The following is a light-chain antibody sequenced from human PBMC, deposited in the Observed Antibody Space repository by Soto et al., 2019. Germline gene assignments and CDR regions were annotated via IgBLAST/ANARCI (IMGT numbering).Light chain of an antibody. Sequence: EVALTQSPGTLSLSPGARATLSCRASQTIANNYLTWYRQKPGQAPRVLIYDASTRATGIPDRFGGSGSGTDFTLTISRLEPEDFAVYYCQQYGSSPWTFGQGTKVDIK. J-gene: IGKJ1*01. CDR1: QTIANNY. CDR3: QQYGSSPWT. V-gene: IGKV3-20*01. CDR2: DAS.